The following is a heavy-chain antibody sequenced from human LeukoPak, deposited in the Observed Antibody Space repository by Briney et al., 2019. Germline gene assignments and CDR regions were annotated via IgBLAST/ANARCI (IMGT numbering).Heavy chain of an antibody. CDR1: GGSISNYY. Sequence: SETLSLTCTVSGGSISNYYWSWIRQPPGKGLEWIGYIYYSGSTNYNPSLKSRVTISVDTSKNQFSLKLSSVTAADTAVYYCARGIGTDFDYWGQGTLVTVSS. D-gene: IGHD1-7*01. J-gene: IGHJ4*02. CDR3: ARGIGTDFDY. CDR2: IYYSGST. V-gene: IGHV4-59*01.